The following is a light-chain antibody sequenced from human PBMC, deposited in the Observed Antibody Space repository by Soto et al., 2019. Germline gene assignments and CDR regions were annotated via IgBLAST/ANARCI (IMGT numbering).Light chain of an antibody. CDR2: DAS. J-gene: IGKJ3*01. CDR3: QQRSNWPIT. Sequence: EIVLTQSPATLSLSPGERATLSCRASQSVSTYLAWFQQKPGQAPRLLIYDASNRATGIPARFSGGGSGTDFTLTISSLETEDFAVYFCQQRSNWPITFGPGTKVNIK. CDR1: QSVSTY. V-gene: IGKV3-11*01.